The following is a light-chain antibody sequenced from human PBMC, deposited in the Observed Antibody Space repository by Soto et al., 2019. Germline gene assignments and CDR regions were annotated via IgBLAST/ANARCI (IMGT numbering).Light chain of an antibody. CDR3: QQYNSYPCT. CDR1: QSISSW. V-gene: IGKV1-5*03. CDR2: KAS. Sequence: DIPMTQSPSTLSASVGDRVTITCRASQSISSWLAWYQQKPGKAPKLLIYKASSLESGVPSRFSGSGSGTEFTLPISSLQPDDFATYYCQQYNSYPCTFGQGTKLEIK. J-gene: IGKJ2*02.